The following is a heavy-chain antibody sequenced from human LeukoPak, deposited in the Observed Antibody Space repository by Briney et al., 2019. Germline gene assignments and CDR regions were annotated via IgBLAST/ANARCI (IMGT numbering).Heavy chain of an antibody. V-gene: IGHV4-38-2*02. CDR3: ARDPPFGPETDNWFDP. CDR1: GYSISSGYY. CDR2: IYHSGST. D-gene: IGHD3-16*01. Sequence: SETLSLTCTVSGYSISSGYYWGWIRQPPGKGLEWIGSIYHSGSTYYNSSLKSRVTISVDTSKNQFSLKLSSVTAADTAVYYCARDPPFGPETDNWFDPWGQGTLVTVSS. J-gene: IGHJ5*02.